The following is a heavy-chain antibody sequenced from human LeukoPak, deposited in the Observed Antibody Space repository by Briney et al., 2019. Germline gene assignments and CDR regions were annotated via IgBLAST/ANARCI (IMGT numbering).Heavy chain of an antibody. CDR3: VRDRTYYFDY. Sequence: GGSLRLSCAVSGFTLYTYSLNWVRQAPGKGMEWVSYIGSVGSTIYYADSVKGRFTISRDNAKNSLYLQMNSLRAEDTAVYYCVRDRTYYFDYWGQGTLVTVSS. J-gene: IGHJ4*02. D-gene: IGHD1-1*01. V-gene: IGHV3-48*04. CDR2: IGSVGSTI. CDR1: GFTLYTYS.